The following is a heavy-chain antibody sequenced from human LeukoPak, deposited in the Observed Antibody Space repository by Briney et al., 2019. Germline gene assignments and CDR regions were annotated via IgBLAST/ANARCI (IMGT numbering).Heavy chain of an antibody. V-gene: IGHV4-4*07. J-gene: IGHJ4*02. CDR3: ARSGSSWYQYYFDY. D-gene: IGHD6-13*01. Sequence: SETLSLTCTVSGGSISSYYWSWIRQPAGKGLEWIGRIYTSGSTNYNPSLKSRVTMSVDTSKNQFSLKLSSVTAADTAVYYCARSGSSWYQYYFDYWGQGTLVTVSS. CDR1: GGSISSYY. CDR2: IYTSGST.